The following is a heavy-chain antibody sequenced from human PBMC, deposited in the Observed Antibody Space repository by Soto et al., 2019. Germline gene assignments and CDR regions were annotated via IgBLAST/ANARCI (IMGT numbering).Heavy chain of an antibody. CDR3: ARDQPSGFPWFDP. CDR1: GGSISSGGYY. V-gene: IGHV4-31*03. CDR2: IYYSGST. D-gene: IGHD3-10*01. Sequence: SETLSLTCTVSGGSISSGGYYWSWIRQHPGKGLEWIGYIYYSGSTYYNPSLKSRVTISVDTSKNQFSLKLSSVTAADTAVYYCARDQPSGFPWFDPWGQGTLVTVSS. J-gene: IGHJ5*02.